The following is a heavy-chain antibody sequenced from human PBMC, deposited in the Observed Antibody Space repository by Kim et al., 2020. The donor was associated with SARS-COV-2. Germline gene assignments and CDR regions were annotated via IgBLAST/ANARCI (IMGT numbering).Heavy chain of an antibody. CDR3: GRGQWLAG. J-gene: IGHJ4*02. V-gene: IGHV3-7*03. D-gene: IGHD6-19*01. CDR2: IKQYGSEE. CDR1: GFIFTNYW. Sequence: GGSLRLSCATSGFIFTNYWMSWVRQTPGKGLEWVANIKQYGSEEYYVDSVKGRFAISRDNAKNSVYLQMNSLTPEDTAVYFCGRGQWLAGGGQGTLVTVSS.